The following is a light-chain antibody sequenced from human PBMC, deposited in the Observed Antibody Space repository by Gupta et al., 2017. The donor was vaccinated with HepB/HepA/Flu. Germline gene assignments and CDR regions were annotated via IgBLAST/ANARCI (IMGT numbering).Light chain of an antibody. V-gene: IGLV3-21*02. J-gene: IGLJ2*01. CDR2: DDS. Sequence: GGNNIGSKSVHWYQQKPGQAPVLVVYDDSDRPSGIPERFSGSNSGNTATLTISRVEAGEEADYYCQVSDSSSDNYVVFGGGTKLTVL. CDR1: NIGSKS. CDR3: QVSDSSSDNYVV.